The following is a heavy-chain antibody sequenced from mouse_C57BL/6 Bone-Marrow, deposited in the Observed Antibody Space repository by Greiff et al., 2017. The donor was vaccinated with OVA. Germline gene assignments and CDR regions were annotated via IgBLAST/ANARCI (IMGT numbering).Heavy chain of an antibody. CDR1: GYTFTSYW. Sequence: QVQLQQPGAELVKPGASVKMSCKASGYTFTSYWITWMKQRPGQGLEWIGDIYPGSGSTNYNEKFKSKATLTVDTSSSTAYMQLSSLTSEDSAVYYCARPYYYGSSYAMDYWGQGTSVTVSS. J-gene: IGHJ4*01. CDR2: IYPGSGST. CDR3: ARPYYYGSSYAMDY. V-gene: IGHV1-55*01. D-gene: IGHD1-1*01.